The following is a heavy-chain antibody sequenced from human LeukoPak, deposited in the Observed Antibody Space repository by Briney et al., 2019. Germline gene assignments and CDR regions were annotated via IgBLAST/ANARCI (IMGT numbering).Heavy chain of an antibody. CDR2: IFYSGST. CDR1: GGSISTSSYY. V-gene: IGHV4-39*07. Sequence: SSETLSLTCTVSGGSISTSSYYWGWVRQPPGKGLEWIGNIFYSGSTYYSPSLKSRVTISLDTSKNQFSLKLSSVTAADTAVYYCAVEYSSSARYYFDYWGQGTLVTVSS. CDR3: AVEYSSSARYYFDY. J-gene: IGHJ4*02. D-gene: IGHD6-6*01.